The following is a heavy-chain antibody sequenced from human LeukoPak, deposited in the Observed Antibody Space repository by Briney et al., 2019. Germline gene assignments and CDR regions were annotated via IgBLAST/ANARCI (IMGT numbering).Heavy chain of an antibody. CDR1: GGSIRSYY. V-gene: IGHV4-59*08. CDR3: VSAKFLVRGVSWFDP. J-gene: IGHJ5*02. CDR2: IYYSGST. D-gene: IGHD3-10*01. Sequence: SETLSLTCTVCGGSIRSYYWSWIRQPPGKGLEWIGYIYYSGSTNYNPSLRSRVTISVDTSKNQFSLKLSSVTAADTAVYYCVSAKFLVRGVSWFDPWGQGTLVTVSS.